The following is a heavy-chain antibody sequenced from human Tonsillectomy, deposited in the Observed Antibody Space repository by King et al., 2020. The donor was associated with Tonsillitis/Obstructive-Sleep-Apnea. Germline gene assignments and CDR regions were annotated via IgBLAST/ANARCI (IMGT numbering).Heavy chain of an antibody. J-gene: IGHJ4*02. CDR1: GYTFTGYY. CDR2: INPNSGGT. V-gene: IGHV1-2*06. CDR3: ARGGPVDYFDY. Sequence: QLVQSGAEVKKPGASVKVSCKASGYTFTGYYMHWVRQAPGQGLDWMGRINPNSGGTNYAQKVQGRVTMTRDTSISTAYMELSRLRSDDTAVYYCARGGPVDYFDYWGQGTLVTVSS.